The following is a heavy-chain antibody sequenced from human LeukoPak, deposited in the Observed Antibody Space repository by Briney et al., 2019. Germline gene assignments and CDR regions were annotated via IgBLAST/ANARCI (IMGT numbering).Heavy chain of an antibody. CDR3: AKHYFGSGTSHFDC. D-gene: IGHD3-10*01. CDR2: IWYDGSNK. CDR1: GFTFSSYG. Sequence: GRSLRLSCAASGFTFSSYGMHWVRQAPGKGLEWVAVIWYDGSNKYYADSVKGRFTISRDNSKNTLYLQMNSLRAEDTAVYYCAKHYFGSGTSHFDCWGQGTLVTVSS. V-gene: IGHV3-33*06. J-gene: IGHJ4*02.